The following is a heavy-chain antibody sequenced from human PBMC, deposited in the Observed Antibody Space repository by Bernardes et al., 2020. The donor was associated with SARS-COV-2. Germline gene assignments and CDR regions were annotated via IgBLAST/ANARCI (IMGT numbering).Heavy chain of an antibody. D-gene: IGHD5-18*01. J-gene: IGHJ5*02. V-gene: IGHV3-74*01. CDR1: GFTFSTYW. CDR3: ARGTDSSGYGSWFDP. Sequence: GWSLRLSCAASGFTFSTYWMHWVRQAPGKGLMWVTRIKRDGSMTHYADSVKGRFTVSRDNAKNTLFLQMNSLRVEDTAVYYCARGTDSSGYGSWFDPWGQGTLVTVSS. CDR2: IKRDGSMT.